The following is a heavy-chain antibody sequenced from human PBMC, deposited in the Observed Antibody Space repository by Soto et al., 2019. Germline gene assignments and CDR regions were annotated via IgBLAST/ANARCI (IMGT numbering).Heavy chain of an antibody. V-gene: IGHV1-69*06. Sequence: GAAVKVSCKASGCTFSSYAISWVRQAPGQGLEWMGGIIPIFGTANYAQKFQGRVTITADKSTSTAYMELSSLRSEDTAVYYCAREKPDILTGYYSIYFDYWGQGTLVTVSS. CDR2: IIPIFGTA. J-gene: IGHJ4*02. D-gene: IGHD3-9*01. CDR1: GCTFSSYA. CDR3: AREKPDILTGYYSIYFDY.